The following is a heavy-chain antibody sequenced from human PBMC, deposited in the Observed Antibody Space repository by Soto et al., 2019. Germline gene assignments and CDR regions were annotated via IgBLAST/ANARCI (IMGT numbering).Heavy chain of an antibody. D-gene: IGHD5-18*01. CDR1: GGSISSDHF. Sequence: QVQLQQSGPGLVQPSGTLSLTCSVSGGSISSDHFWSWVRQSPGKGLEWIGEIHRSGVTNYNPSLKSRVTISMDKSKNQLSLRLNSVTAADTAVFYCARTLPDTSMSRPFEYWGQGSLVTVSS. CDR2: IHRSGVT. J-gene: IGHJ4*02. CDR3: ARTLPDTSMSRPFEY. V-gene: IGHV4-4*02.